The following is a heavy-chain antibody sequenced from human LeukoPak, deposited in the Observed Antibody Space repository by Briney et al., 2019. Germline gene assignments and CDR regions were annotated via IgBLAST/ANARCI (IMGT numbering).Heavy chain of an antibody. CDR2: IYYGGST. CDR1: GASISSSSYY. J-gene: IGHJ4*02. V-gene: IGHV4-39*07. Sequence: SETLSLTCTVSGASISSSSYYWGWIRQPPGEGLEWFGSIYYGGSTYYNPSLKSRVSISVDTSKNQFSLRLNSVTAADTAVYYCARVGDTAMAPFAWWGQGTLVTVSS. D-gene: IGHD5-18*01. CDR3: ARVGDTAMAPFAW.